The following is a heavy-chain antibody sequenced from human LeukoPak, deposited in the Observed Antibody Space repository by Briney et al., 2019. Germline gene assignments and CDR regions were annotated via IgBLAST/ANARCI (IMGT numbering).Heavy chain of an antibody. Sequence: PGGSLRLSCADSGFTFSDHYMDWVRQAPGKGLEWVGRTRNKANSYTTEYAASVRGRFTISRDESKNSLYLQMDSLKTEDTAVYYCARGLNSFDCWGQGTLVTVSS. CDR3: ARGLNSFDC. J-gene: IGHJ4*02. CDR2: TRNKANSYTT. D-gene: IGHD4-23*01. CDR1: GFTFSDHY. V-gene: IGHV3-72*01.